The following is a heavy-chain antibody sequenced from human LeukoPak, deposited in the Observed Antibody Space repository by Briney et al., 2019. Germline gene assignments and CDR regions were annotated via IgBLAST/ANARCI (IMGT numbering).Heavy chain of an antibody. CDR1: GFTFSSYG. CDR3: SRGISSGNPLLVY. CDR2: ISYDGSNK. J-gene: IGHJ4*02. V-gene: IGHV3-30*03. Sequence: GGSLRLSCAASGFTFSSYGMHWVRQAPGKGLEWVAVISYDGSNKYYADSVKGQFTISRDNSKNTLYLQMNSLRAEDTAVYYCSRGISSGNPLLVYWGQGTLVTVSS. D-gene: IGHD4-23*01.